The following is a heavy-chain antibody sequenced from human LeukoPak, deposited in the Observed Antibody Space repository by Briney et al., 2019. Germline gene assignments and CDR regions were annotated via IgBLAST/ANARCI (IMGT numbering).Heavy chain of an antibody. J-gene: IGHJ6*02. CDR3: ARDQGLTAPPPYGLDV. CDR1: GGTFSSSA. CDR2: IIPVLNIT. D-gene: IGHD5-18*01. V-gene: IGHV1-69*04. Sequence: ASVKVSCKPSGGTFSSSAITWVRQAPGHGLEWMGRIIPVLNITTYAQKFQGSVTITADTSTSTVYMELSSLRSEETAVYYCARDQGLTAPPPYGLDVWGQGTTVIVSS.